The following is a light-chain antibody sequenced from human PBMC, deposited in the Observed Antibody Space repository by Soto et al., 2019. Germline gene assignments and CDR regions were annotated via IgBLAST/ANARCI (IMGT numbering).Light chain of an antibody. CDR1: SSDVGGYNY. CDR3: SSYTSGSTPVV. CDR2: EVS. Sequence: QSALTQPASVSGSPGQSITISCTGTSSDVGGYNYVSWYQQYPGKAPKLMIFEVSNRPSGVSNRFSGSKSGNTVSLTISGLQAEDEADYYCSSYTSGSTPVVFGGGTKLTVL. V-gene: IGLV2-14*01. J-gene: IGLJ2*01.